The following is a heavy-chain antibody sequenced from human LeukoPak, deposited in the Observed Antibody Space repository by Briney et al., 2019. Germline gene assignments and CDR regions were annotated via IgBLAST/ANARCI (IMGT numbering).Heavy chain of an antibody. Sequence: SETLSLTCTVSGGSISSSSYYWGWIRQPPGKGLEWIGSIYYSGSTYYNPSLKSRVTISVDTSKNQFSLKLSSVTAADTAVYYCARDLSLIAVAGQQNDYWGQGTLVTVSS. J-gene: IGHJ4*02. CDR2: IYYSGST. CDR3: ARDLSLIAVAGQQNDY. V-gene: IGHV4-39*07. CDR1: GGSISSSSYY. D-gene: IGHD6-19*01.